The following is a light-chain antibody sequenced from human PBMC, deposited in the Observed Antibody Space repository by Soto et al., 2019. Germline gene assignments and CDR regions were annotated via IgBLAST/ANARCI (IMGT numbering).Light chain of an antibody. Sequence: QSALTQPASVSGSPGQSITISCTGASRDVGRYNLVSWYQQHPGNAPKLMIYEVNKRPSGVSDRFSGSKSGNTASLTISGLQAEDEAVYYCCSYAGIYVFGSGTKVTVL. J-gene: IGLJ1*01. CDR3: CSYAGIYV. CDR2: EVN. CDR1: SRDVGRYNL. V-gene: IGLV2-23*02.